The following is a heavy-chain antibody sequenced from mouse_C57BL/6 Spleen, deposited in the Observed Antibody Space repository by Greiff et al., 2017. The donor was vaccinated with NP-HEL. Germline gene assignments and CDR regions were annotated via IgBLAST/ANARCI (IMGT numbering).Heavy chain of an antibody. J-gene: IGHJ4*01. V-gene: IGHV5-4*01. Sequence: EVQRVESGGGLVKPGGSLKLSCAASGFTFSSYAMSWVRQTPEKRLEWVATISDGGSYTYYPDNVKGRFTISRDNAKNNLYRQMSHLKSEDTAMYYCARDLGVTTVVATDAMDYWGQGTSVTVSS. CDR2: ISDGGSYT. D-gene: IGHD1-1*01. CDR1: GFTFSSYA. CDR3: ARDLGVTTVVATDAMDY.